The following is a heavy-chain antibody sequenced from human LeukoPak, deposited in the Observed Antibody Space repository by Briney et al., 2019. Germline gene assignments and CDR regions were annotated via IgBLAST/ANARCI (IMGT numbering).Heavy chain of an antibody. CDR1: GDSISTSRNF. CDR3: ARAFLTGYYRRGHAFDI. D-gene: IGHD3-9*01. Sequence: SETLSLTCILSGDSISTSRNFWGWIRQTPGKGLELIGEINHSGSTNYNPSLKSRVTISVDTSKNQFSLKLSSVTAADTAVYYCARAFLTGYYRRGHAFDIWGQGTMVTVSS. J-gene: IGHJ3*02. V-gene: IGHV4-39*07. CDR2: INHSGST.